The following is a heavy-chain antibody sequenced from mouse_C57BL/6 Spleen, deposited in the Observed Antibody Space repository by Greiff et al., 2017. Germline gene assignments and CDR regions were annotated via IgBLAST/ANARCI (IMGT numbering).Heavy chain of an antibody. J-gene: IGHJ4*01. CDR2: ISYDGSN. D-gene: IGHD1-1*01. Sequence: EVKLQESGPGLVKPSQSLSLTCSVTGYSITSGYYWNWIRQFPGNKLEWMGYISYDGSNNYNPSLKNRIAITQDTSKNKFFLKLSSVTTEDTATSYGARESYCCLCYYAMDYWGQGTSVTVSS. V-gene: IGHV3-6*01. CDR3: ARESYCCLCYYAMDY. CDR1: GYSITSGYY.